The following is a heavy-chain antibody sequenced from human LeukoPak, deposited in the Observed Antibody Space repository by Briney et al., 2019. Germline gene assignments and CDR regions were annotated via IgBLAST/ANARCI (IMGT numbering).Heavy chain of an antibody. V-gene: IGHV4-34*01. J-gene: IGHJ4*02. D-gene: IGHD4-17*01. CDR2: INDSGST. CDR3: ARRRGAYGDYVY. Sequence: SETLSLTCAVYGESFSGFYWSWIRQSPGKGLEWIGEINDSGSTNYNPSLKSRVTISVDMSKNQFSLNLNVTAADTAVYYCARRRGAYGDYVYWGQGTLVTVSS. CDR1: GESFSGFY.